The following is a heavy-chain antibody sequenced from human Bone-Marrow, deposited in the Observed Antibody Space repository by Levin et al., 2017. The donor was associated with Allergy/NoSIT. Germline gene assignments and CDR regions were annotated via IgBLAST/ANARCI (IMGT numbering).Heavy chain of an antibody. CDR3: ARDRGDLTGYQPHVAFDI. CDR2: IIPILGIA. D-gene: IGHD3-9*01. J-gene: IGHJ3*02. Sequence: SVKVSCKASGGTFSSYAISWVRQAPGQGLEWMGRIIPILGIANYAQKFQGRVTITADKSTSTAYMELSSLRSEDTAVYYCARDRGDLTGYQPHVAFDIWGQGTMVTVSS. V-gene: IGHV1-69*04. CDR1: GGTFSSYA.